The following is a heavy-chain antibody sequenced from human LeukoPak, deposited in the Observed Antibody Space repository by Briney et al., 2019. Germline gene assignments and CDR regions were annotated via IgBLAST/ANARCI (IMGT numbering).Heavy chain of an antibody. CDR2: IYWSGST. Sequence: PSGPLSLPCPVSGGSIISGDYYWSWIRQPPGKGLEWIGYIYWSGSTYYNPSLKSRVTISVDTSKNQFSLKLSSVTAADTAVYYCARGVVGATPIVRYYYYYMDVWGKGTTVTVS. J-gene: IGHJ6*03. CDR3: ARGVVGATPIVRYYYYYMDV. D-gene: IGHD1-26*01. CDR1: GGSIISGDYY. V-gene: IGHV4-30-4*08.